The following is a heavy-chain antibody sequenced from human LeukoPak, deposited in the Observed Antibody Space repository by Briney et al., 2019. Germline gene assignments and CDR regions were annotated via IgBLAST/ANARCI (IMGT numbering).Heavy chain of an antibody. J-gene: IGHJ6*03. CDR2: IITSSSYI. CDR3: AKDGGEYSDILTGYYPRLYYMDV. Sequence: PGGSLRLSCAASGFTFNRYNMNWVRRARGKGREWVSSIITSSSYIFYADSVRGRFTISRENSKNTLYLQLNSLTAENTAVYYCAKDGGEYSDILTGYYPRLYYMDVWGKGTTVTISS. V-gene: IGHV3-21*01. CDR1: GFTFNRYN. D-gene: IGHD3-9*01.